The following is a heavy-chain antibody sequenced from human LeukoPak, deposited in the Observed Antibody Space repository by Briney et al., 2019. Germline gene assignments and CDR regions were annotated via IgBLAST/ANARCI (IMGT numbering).Heavy chain of an antibody. CDR3: AKRSPPY. CDR1: GFSISTNG. Sequence: GGSLRLSCIASGFSISTNGMNWVRQDPGKGLEWVSLIYISGVTKYADSVQGRFTISRDTSTLYLQMNSLTAEDTAIYYCAKRSPPYWGQGTLVTVSS. J-gene: IGHJ4*02. V-gene: IGHV3-66*04. D-gene: IGHD3-10*01. CDR2: IYISGVT.